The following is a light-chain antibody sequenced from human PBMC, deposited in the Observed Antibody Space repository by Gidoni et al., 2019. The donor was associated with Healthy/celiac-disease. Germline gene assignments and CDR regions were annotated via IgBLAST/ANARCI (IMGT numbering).Light chain of an antibody. J-gene: IGLJ1*01. V-gene: IGLV3-1*01. CDR3: QAWDSSTLYV. CDR2: QDS. Sequence: SHELTPPPSVSVSTGQTASITCSGDKLGDKYAFWYQQKPGQSPVLVIYQDSKRPSGIPERFSGSNSGNTATLTISGTQAMDEADYYCQAWDSSTLYVFGTGTKVTVL. CDR1: KLGDKY.